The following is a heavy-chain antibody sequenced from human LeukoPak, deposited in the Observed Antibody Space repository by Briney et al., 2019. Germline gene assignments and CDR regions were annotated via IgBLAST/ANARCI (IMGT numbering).Heavy chain of an antibody. CDR3: ARGPDMRYYGMDV. Sequence: PSQTLSLTCTVSGGSISSGDYYWSWIRQPPGKGLEWIGEINHRGSTNYNPSLKSRVTMSVDTSKNQFSLKLSSVTAADTAVYYCARGPDMRYYGMDVWGQGTTVTVSS. D-gene: IGHD2-15*01. CDR1: GGSISSGDYY. V-gene: IGHV4-30-2*01. J-gene: IGHJ6*02. CDR2: INHRGST.